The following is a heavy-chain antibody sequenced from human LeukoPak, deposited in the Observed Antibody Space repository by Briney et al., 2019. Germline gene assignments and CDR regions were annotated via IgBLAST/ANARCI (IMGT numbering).Heavy chain of an antibody. Sequence: ASVKLSCKASGYKFTDYYIHWVRQAPGQGLEWMGWINPNSGGTDYAQKFQGRVTMTRDMSTSTVYMELSSLRSEDTAVYYCARERLRYFDWLTQSSFDYWGQGTLVTVSS. V-gene: IGHV1-2*02. CDR3: ARERLRYFDWLTQSSFDY. D-gene: IGHD3-9*01. J-gene: IGHJ4*02. CDR2: INPNSGGT. CDR1: GYKFTDYY.